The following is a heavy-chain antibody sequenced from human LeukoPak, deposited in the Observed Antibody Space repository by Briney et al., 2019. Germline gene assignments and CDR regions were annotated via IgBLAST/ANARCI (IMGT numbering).Heavy chain of an antibody. CDR3: AKSYGANYFDY. CDR2: IRYDASNT. V-gene: IGHV3-30*02. J-gene: IGHJ4*02. CDR1: GFTFSSYG. D-gene: IGHD4-17*01. Sequence: GWSLRLSCAASGFTFSSYGMHWVRQAPDKGLEWVAFIRYDASNTYYGDSVKGRFTISRDNSKSTVYLQMNRPRVEDTAMYYCAKSYGANYFDYWGQGALVIVSS.